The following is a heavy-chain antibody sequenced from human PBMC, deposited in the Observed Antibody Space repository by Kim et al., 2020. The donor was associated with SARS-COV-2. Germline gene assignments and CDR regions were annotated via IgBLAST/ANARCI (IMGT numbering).Heavy chain of an antibody. D-gene: IGHD2-15*01. Sequence: NPSHKRRVTISVDTSKNQFSLKLSSVTAADTAVYYCARQSVVAAILFDYWGQGTLVTVSS. CDR3: ARQSVVAAILFDY. J-gene: IGHJ4*02. V-gene: IGHV4-39*01.